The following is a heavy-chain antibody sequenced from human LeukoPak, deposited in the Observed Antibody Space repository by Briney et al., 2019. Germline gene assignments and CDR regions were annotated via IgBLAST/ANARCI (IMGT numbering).Heavy chain of an antibody. CDR1: GFTFPNAW. D-gene: IGHD2-2*01. CDR2: IKSKTDGGTI. Sequence: GGSLRLSCAASGFTFPNAWMTWVRQAPGKGLEWVGRIKSKTDGGTIDYAAPVKGRFTISRDDSENTLSLQMDSLRSEDTAVYYCATGCPFGRAGIISCAPSHYWGQGTLVTVSS. CDR3: ATGCPFGRAGIISCAPSHY. J-gene: IGHJ4*02. V-gene: IGHV3-15*01.